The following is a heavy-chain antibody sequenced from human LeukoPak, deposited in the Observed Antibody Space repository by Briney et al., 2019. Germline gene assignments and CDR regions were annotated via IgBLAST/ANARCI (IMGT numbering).Heavy chain of an antibody. CDR2: IYYSGST. CDR3: ARYGYSYGHYYFDY. V-gene: IGHV4-39*01. CDR1: GGSISSSSYY. D-gene: IGHD5-18*01. J-gene: IGHJ4*02. Sequence: PSETLSLTCTVSGGSISSSSYYWGWIRQPPGKGLEWIGSIYYSGSTYYNPSLKSRVTISVDTSKNQFSLKLSSVTAADTAVYYCARYGYSYGHYYFDYWGQGTLVTVSS.